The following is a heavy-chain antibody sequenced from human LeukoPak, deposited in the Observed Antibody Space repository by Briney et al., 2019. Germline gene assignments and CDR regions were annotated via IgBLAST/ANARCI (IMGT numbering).Heavy chain of an antibody. D-gene: IGHD2-2*02. J-gene: IGHJ6*03. Sequence: SVKVSCKASGGTFSSYAISWVRQAPGQGLEWMGGIIPIFGTANYAQKFQGRVTITADESTSTAYMELSSLRSEDTAVYYCASTTLGYCSSTSCYTRGGYYNYMDVWGKGTTVTVSS. CDR3: ASTTLGYCSSTSCYTRGGYYNYMDV. CDR2: IIPIFGTA. V-gene: IGHV1-69*13. CDR1: GGTFSSYA.